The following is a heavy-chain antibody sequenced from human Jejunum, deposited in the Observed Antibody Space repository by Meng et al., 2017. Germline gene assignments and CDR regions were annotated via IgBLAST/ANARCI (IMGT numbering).Heavy chain of an antibody. CDR1: GGSIISYY. CDR3: ARERGYCSGGSCYELNY. J-gene: IGHJ4*02. D-gene: IGHD2-15*01. CDR2: IYHTGST. V-gene: IGHV4-59*01. Sequence: GSLRLSCTVSGGSIISYYWSWIRQPPGKGLEWIGYIYHTGSTKYNPSLKSRITISVDTSKNQFSLKLNSVTAADTAVYYCARERGYCSGGSCYELNYWGQGILVTVSS.